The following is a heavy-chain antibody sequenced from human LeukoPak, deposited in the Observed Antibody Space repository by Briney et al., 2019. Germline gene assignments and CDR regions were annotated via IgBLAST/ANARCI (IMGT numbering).Heavy chain of an antibody. CDR1: GFTFTTYG. V-gene: IGHV3-30*02. Sequence: PGGSLRLSCAASGFTFTTYGMHWVRQAPGKGLECVAFIPYDGSNKYYPDSVKGLFTISRDNSNNTLYLQMNSLRTDDTAVYYCARDTPLAPWGQGTLVTVSS. CDR2: IPYDGSNK. J-gene: IGHJ5*02. CDR3: ARDTPLAP.